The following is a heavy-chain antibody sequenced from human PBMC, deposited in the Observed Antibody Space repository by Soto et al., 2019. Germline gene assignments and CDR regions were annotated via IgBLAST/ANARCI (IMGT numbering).Heavy chain of an antibody. V-gene: IGHV3-66*01. J-gene: IGHJ5*02. Sequence: GGSLRLSCAASGFTVSSNYMSWVRQAPGKGLEWVSVIYSGGSTYYADSVKGRFTISRDNSKNTLYLQMNSLRAEDTAVYYCARGQRRILEWLSGEEGWFDPWGQGTLVTVSS. CDR3: ARGQRRILEWLSGEEGWFDP. CDR2: IYSGGST. CDR1: GFTVSSNY. D-gene: IGHD3-3*01.